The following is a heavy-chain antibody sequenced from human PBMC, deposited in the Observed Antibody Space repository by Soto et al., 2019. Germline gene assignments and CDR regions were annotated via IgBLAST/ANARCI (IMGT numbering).Heavy chain of an antibody. CDR2: MNPNSGNT. CDR3: ARAYDFWSGYYI. CDR1: GYTFTSYY. V-gene: IGHV1-8*01. J-gene: IGHJ3*02. Sequence: ASVKVSCKASGYTFTSYYINWVRQATGQGLEWMGWMNPNSGNTGYAQKFQGRVTMTRNTSISTAYMELSSLRSEDTAVYYCARAYDFWSGYYIWGQGTMVTVSS. D-gene: IGHD3-3*01.